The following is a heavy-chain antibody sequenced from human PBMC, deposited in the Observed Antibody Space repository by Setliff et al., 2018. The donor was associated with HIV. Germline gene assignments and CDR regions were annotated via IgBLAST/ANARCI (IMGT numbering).Heavy chain of an antibody. D-gene: IGHD3-22*01. CDR1: GFTFSTYA. J-gene: IGHJ5*02. CDR3: GKDSSDWSDG. CDR2: ISGSGYP. Sequence: GGSLRLSCVASGFTFSTYAINWVRLAPGKGLEWVSSISGSGYPYYADSVKGRFTISRDNSKNTLFLQVKSLTAEDTAIYYCGKDSSDWSDGWGQGTLVTSPQ. V-gene: IGHV3-23*01.